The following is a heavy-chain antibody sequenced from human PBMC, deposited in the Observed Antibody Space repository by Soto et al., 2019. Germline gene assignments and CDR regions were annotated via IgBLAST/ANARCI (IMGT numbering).Heavy chain of an antibody. Sequence: QVQLVQSGAEVKKPGSSVKGSCRASGGTFSSYAVSWVRQAPGQGLEWMGVIIPLLNTPKYVQKFQGRVTITADASATTAYMELSSLRSEDTAVYYCARESSSPNYYYYGMDVWGQGTTVTVSS. J-gene: IGHJ6*02. CDR2: IIPLLNTP. D-gene: IGHD6-6*01. V-gene: IGHV1-69*01. CDR1: GGTFSSYA. CDR3: ARESSSPNYYYYGMDV.